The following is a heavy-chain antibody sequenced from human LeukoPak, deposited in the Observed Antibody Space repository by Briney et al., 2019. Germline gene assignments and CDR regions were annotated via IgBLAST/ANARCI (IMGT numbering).Heavy chain of an antibody. V-gene: IGHV3-33*06. J-gene: IGHJ5*02. Sequence: GRSLRLSCAASGFSFSIHAIHWVRQAPGKGLEWVAVIWNDGSKIYYADSVKGRFTISRDNSNNMAYLQVNSLRAEDTAVYYCTKGPYSSGWYDHWGQGTLVTVSS. CDR2: IWNDGSKI. CDR3: TKGPYSSGWYDH. D-gene: IGHD6-19*01. CDR1: GFSFSIHA.